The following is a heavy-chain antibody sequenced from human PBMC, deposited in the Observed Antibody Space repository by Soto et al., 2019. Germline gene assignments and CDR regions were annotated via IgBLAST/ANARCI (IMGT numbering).Heavy chain of an antibody. CDR2: IKQDESEK. J-gene: IGHJ5*01. Sequence: EVQLVESGGGLVQPGGSLRLSCAASGFTFSSHWMGWVRQAPGKGLEWVANIKQDESEKYYVDSVKGRFTISRDNAQNSLYLQMNSLRAEDTALYYCARGQARDCSGGKCCNWFNSWGQGTLVTVSS. D-gene: IGHD2-15*01. CDR3: ARGQARDCSGGKCCNWFNS. V-gene: IGHV3-7*01. CDR1: GFTFSSHW.